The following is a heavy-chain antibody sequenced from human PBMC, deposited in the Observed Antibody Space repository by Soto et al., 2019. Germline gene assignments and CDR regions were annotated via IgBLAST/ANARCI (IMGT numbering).Heavy chain of an antibody. J-gene: IGHJ4*02. Sequence: QVQLVESGGGVVQPGRSLRLSCAASGFIFSNYAMHWVRQATGQGLEWVALIWSDGSYENYAESVKGRFTISRDNSKNTLYVQMNSLRLEDTAVYFCARGTGSGSFLIDYWGQGTLVTVSS. V-gene: IGHV3-33*01. D-gene: IGHD3-10*01. CDR3: ARGTGSGSFLIDY. CDR2: IWSDGSYE. CDR1: GFIFSNYA.